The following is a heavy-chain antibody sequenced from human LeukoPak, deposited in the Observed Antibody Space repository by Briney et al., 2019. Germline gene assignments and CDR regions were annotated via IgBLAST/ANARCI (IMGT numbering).Heavy chain of an antibody. CDR2: INPSGGST. V-gene: IGHV1-46*01. J-gene: IGHJ6*02. CDR3: ARDPVNQIVVVPAYYYGMDV. CDR1: GYTFTSYY. Sequence: ASVKVSCKASGYTFTSYYMHWVRQAPGQGLEWMGIINPSGGSTSYAQKFQGRVTMTRDTSTSTVYTELSSLRSEDTAVYYCARDPVNQIVVVPAYYYGMDVWGQGTTVTVSS. D-gene: IGHD2-2*01.